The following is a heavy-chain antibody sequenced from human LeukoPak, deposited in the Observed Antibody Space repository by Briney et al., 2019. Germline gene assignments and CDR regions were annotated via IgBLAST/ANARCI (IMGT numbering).Heavy chain of an antibody. J-gene: IGHJ4*02. CDR3: ARRGGFGFTFDH. CDR2: MYYSGSS. V-gene: IGHV4-39*01. D-gene: IGHD3-10*01. CDR1: GDSISSSSHY. Sequence: SETLSLTCNVSGDSISSSSHYWGWIRQPPGKGLEWIGHMYYSGSSSCSPSLKSRVTISVDTSNNQFSLKLTSVTAADTAVYYCARRGGFGFTFDHWGQGTLVAVSS.